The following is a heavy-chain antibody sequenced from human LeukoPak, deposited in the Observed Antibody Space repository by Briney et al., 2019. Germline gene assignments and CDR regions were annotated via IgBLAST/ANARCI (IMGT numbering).Heavy chain of an antibody. V-gene: IGHV3-43*02. CDR2: IGGDGGST. Sequence: GGSLSFSCAAPGFTFNNYAMHWVRQAQGKGLGWVSLIGGDGGSTYYADSVKGRFPISRDNSKNSLYLQMNSLRTEDTALYYCAKDRFVVAGDNYFDYWGQGTLVTVSS. CDR1: GFTFNNYA. CDR3: AKDRFVVAGDNYFDY. J-gene: IGHJ4*02. D-gene: IGHD6-19*01.